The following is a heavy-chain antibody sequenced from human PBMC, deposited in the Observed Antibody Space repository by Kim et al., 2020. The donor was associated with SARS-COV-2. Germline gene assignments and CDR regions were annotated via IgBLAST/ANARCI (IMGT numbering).Heavy chain of an antibody. V-gene: IGHV4-4*02. Sequence: NYNPSLKSRVTISVDKSKNQFSLKLSSVTAADTAVYYCARGGSSSTNFDYWGQGTLVTVSS. CDR3: ARGGSSSTNFDY. D-gene: IGHD6-6*01. J-gene: IGHJ4*02.